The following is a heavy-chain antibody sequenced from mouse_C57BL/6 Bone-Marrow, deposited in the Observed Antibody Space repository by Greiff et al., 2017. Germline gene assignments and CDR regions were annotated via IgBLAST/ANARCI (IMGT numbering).Heavy chain of an antibody. CDR2: IYPGNSDT. CDR3: AELASHIDY. D-gene: IGHD4-1*01. Sequence: VQLQQSGPVLARPGASVKMSCKTSGYTFTSYWMHWVNQRPGQGLEWIGAIYPGNSDTSYNQKFKGKAKLTAVTSASTAYMELRSLTNEDSAVYYCAELASHIDYWGQGTTLTVSA. CDR1: GYTFTSYW. J-gene: IGHJ2*01. V-gene: IGHV1-5*01.